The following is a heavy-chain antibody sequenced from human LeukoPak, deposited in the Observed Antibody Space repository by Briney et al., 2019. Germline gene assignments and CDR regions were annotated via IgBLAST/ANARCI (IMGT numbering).Heavy chain of an antibody. CDR2: ITLYNGNT. D-gene: IGHD1-26*01. J-gene: IGHJ6*03. CDR3: ARLRTLVGATTRRYCYYYMDV. Sequence: ASVTVSFKASGYTFTYCSLHWLQQAPGQGLDRMRWITLYNGNTNYAKKFQSRVTITRDMSLRTAYIELSSLRSEDSAVYYWARLRTLVGATTRRYCYYYMDVWGKGTTVTVSS. CDR1: GYTFTYCS. V-gene: IGHV1-68*02.